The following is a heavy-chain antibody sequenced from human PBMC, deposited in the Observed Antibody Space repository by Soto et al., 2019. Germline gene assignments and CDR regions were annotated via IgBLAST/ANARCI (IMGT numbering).Heavy chain of an antibody. Sequence: SETLSLTCTVSGGSISSYYWSWIRQPAGKGLEWIGRIYTSGSTNYNPSLKSRVTMSVDTSKNQFSLKLSSVTAADTAVYYCARDQGRYYYDSSGSYYFDYWGQGTLVTVS. CDR2: IYTSGST. D-gene: IGHD3-22*01. CDR3: ARDQGRYYYDSSGSYYFDY. V-gene: IGHV4-4*07. J-gene: IGHJ4*02. CDR1: GGSISSYY.